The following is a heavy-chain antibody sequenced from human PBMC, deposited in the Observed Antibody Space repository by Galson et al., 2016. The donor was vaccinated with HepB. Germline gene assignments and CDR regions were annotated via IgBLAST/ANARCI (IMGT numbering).Heavy chain of an antibody. CDR1: GLPFTDAW. CDR2: IKSESEGGTI. CDR3: KSRGGYSGFDYDDYYDMDV. V-gene: IGHV3-15*01. D-gene: IGHD5-12*01. Sequence: SLRLSCAASGLPFTDAWMTWIRQVPGKGLEWLGRIKSESEGGTIDYAAPVKGRFIISRDDSQDTLYLQMSSLKIEDTGVYYCKSRGGYSGFDYDDYYDMDVWGQGTTVIVSS. J-gene: IGHJ6*02.